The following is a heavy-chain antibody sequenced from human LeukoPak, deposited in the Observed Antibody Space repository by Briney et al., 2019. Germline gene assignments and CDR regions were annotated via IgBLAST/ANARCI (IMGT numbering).Heavy chain of an antibody. V-gene: IGHV4-38-2*01. D-gene: IGHD6-13*01. CDR1: AYPISSGYY. CDR3: ARRGNSWPYYFDD. Sequence: KASETLSLTCAVSAYPISSGYYWGWIRQPPGKGLEWIASIYHSGSTYYNPSLKSRVTISVDTSKNQFSLKLTSVTAADTAVYYCARRGNSWPYYFDDWGQGTLVTVSS. CDR2: IYHSGST. J-gene: IGHJ4*02.